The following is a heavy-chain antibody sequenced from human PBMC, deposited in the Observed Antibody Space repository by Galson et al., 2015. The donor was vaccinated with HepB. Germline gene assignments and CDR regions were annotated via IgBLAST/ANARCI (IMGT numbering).Heavy chain of an antibody. CDR3: ARVGDGSPE. V-gene: IGHV3-30-3*01. J-gene: IGHJ4*02. CDR2: ISYDGSNK. Sequence: SLRLSCAASGFTFSSYAMHWVRQAPGKGLEWVAVISYDGSNKYYADSVKGRFTISRDNSKNTLYLQMNSLRAEDTAVYYCARVGDGSPEWGQGTLVTVSS. CDR1: GFTFSSYA. D-gene: IGHD1-26*01.